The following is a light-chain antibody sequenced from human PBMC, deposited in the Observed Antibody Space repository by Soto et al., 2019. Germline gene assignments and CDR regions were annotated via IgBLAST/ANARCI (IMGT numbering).Light chain of an antibody. CDR3: QQYDSYLT. V-gene: IGKV1-5*01. CDR1: QTISTW. Sequence: IQMTQSPSSLSASIGDRVTITSRASQTISTWLAWYQQKPGKAPKLLIYDASKLESGVPSRFSGSGSGTEFTLTISSLQPDDFATYYCQQYDSYLTFGQGTKVDIK. CDR2: DAS. J-gene: IGKJ1*01.